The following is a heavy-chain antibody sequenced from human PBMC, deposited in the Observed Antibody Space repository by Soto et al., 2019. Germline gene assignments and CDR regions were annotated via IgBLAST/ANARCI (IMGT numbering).Heavy chain of an antibody. J-gene: IGHJ5*01. D-gene: IGHD2-15*01. CDR3: ARAPGGSWFNS. V-gene: IGHV4-31*03. CDR1: GGSISSAGYY. Sequence: SETLSLSCTVSGGSISSAGYYWSWIRQHPGKGLEWIGYIFYSGNTYYNPSLKSRVTISIDTSKNQFSLKLNSVTAADTAVYYCARAPGGSWFNSWGQGTLVTVSS. CDR2: IFYSGNT.